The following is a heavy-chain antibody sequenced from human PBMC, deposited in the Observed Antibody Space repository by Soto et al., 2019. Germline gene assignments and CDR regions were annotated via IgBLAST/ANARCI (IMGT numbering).Heavy chain of an antibody. Sequence: EVQLLESGGGLVQPGGSLRLSCAASGFTFSSYAMSWVRQAPGKGLEWVSIISGSVGTTSYADSVKGRFTISRDNSKNTLSLQMNSLRAEDTAVYYCAKDQGAYCGGDCYSTNWGQGTLVTVSS. D-gene: IGHD2-21*02. CDR2: ISGSVGTT. J-gene: IGHJ4*02. CDR3: AKDQGAYCGGDCYSTN. CDR1: GFTFSSYA. V-gene: IGHV3-23*01.